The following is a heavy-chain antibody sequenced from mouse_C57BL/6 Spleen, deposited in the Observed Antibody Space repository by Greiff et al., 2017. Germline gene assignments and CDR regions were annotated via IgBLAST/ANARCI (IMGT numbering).Heavy chain of an antibody. CDR1: GFNIKDDY. V-gene: IGHV14-4*01. Sequence: EVQLQQSGAELVRPGASVKLSCTASGFNIKDDYMHWVKQRPEQGLEWIGWIDPETGDTEYASKFQGKATITTDTSSNTAYLQLSSLTSEDTAVYYCTTWDYGSYFAYWGQGTLVTVSA. CDR2: IDPETGDT. CDR3: TTWDYGSYFAY. J-gene: IGHJ3*01. D-gene: IGHD2-1*01.